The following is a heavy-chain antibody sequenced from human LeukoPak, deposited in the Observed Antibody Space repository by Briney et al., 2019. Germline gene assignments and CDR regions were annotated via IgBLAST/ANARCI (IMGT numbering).Heavy chain of an antibody. D-gene: IGHD2-2*01. CDR2: INHSGST. J-gene: IGHJ2*01. CDR3: ARAVGPAEGGRSGWYFDL. Sequence: SETLSLTCAVYGGSFSGYYWSWIRQPPGKGLEWIGEINHSGSTNCNPSLKSRVTISVDTSKNQFSLKLSSVTAADTAVYYCARAVGPAEGGRSGWYFDLWGRGTLVTVSS. V-gene: IGHV4-34*01. CDR1: GGSFSGYY.